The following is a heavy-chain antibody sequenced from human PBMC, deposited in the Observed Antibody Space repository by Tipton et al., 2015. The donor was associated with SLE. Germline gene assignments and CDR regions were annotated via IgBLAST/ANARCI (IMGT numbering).Heavy chain of an antibody. Sequence: TLSLTCAVSGGSISSYYWSWIRQPPGKELEWIRYIYHTGSTNYNPSLRSRVAISVDTSKNQFSLILNSLTGADTAVYYCARGIATGAIFGVVPLFWGQGRMVSVSS. J-gene: IGHJ3*01. CDR1: GGSISSYY. D-gene: IGHD3-3*01. V-gene: IGHV4-59*12. CDR2: IYHTGST. CDR3: ARGIATGAIFGVVPLF.